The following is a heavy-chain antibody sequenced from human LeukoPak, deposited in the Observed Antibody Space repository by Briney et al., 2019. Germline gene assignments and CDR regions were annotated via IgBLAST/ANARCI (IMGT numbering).Heavy chain of an antibody. Sequence: SETLSLTCAVYGESFSGYYWSWIRQPPGKGLEWIGEINHSGSTNYNPSLKSRVTISVDTSKNQFSLKLSSVTAADTAVYYCARGEYSFVYFDYWGQGTLVTVSS. D-gene: IGHD6-6*01. CDR3: ARGEYSFVYFDY. CDR2: INHSGST. J-gene: IGHJ4*02. V-gene: IGHV4-34*01. CDR1: GESFSGYY.